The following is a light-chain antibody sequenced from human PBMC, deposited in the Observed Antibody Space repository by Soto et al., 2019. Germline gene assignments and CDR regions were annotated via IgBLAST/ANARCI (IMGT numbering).Light chain of an antibody. CDR2: AAS. CDR1: QSISSY. V-gene: IGKV1-39*01. CDR3: QQSYSTPLT. J-gene: IGKJ4*01. Sequence: DIKMTQSPSSLPASVGDRVTITCRASQSISSYLNWYQQKPGKATKLLIYAASSLQSGVPSRFSGSGSGTDFTLTISSLQPEDFATYYCQQSYSTPLTFGGGTKV.